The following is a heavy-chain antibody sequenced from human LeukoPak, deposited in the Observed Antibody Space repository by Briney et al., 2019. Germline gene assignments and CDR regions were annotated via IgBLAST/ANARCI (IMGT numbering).Heavy chain of an antibody. V-gene: IGHV4-38-2*02. CDR2: IYHSGST. CDR3: ARRPFLPRFDP. CDR1: GYSISSGYY. J-gene: IGHJ5*02. Sequence: SETLSLTCTVSGYSISSGYYWGWIRQPPGKGLEWIGSIYHSGSTYYNPSLKSRVTISVDTSKNQFSLKLSSVTAADTAVYYCARRPFLPRFDPWGQGTLVTVSS. D-gene: IGHD3-3*01.